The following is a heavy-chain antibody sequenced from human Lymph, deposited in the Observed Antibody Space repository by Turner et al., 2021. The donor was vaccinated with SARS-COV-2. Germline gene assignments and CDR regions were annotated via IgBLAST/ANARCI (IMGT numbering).Heavy chain of an antibody. Sequence: EVQLVETGGGLIQPGGYLRLSCAAYVLNVSSNNMSWIRQAPGKVLEWVSFIYSGGSTFYEDSVRGRFTISRDNSKNTLYLQMNSLRAEDTAVYYCARDNPHDAFDIWGQGTMVTVSS. J-gene: IGHJ3*02. CDR2: IYSGGST. CDR1: VLNVSSNN. CDR3: ARDNPHDAFDI. V-gene: IGHV3-53*02.